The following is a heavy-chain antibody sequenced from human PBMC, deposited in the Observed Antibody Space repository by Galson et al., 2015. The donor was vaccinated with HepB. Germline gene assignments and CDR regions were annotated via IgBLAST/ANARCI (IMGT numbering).Heavy chain of an antibody. CDR3: ARVGEQQYGMDV. CDR2: ISSSSSYT. D-gene: IGHD3-16*01. Sequence: SLRLSCAASGFTFSDYYMSWIRQAPGKGLEWVSYISSSSSYTNYADSVKGRFTISRDNAKNSLYLQMNSLRAEDTAVYYCARVGEQQYGMDVWGQGTTVTVSS. V-gene: IGHV3-11*06. J-gene: IGHJ6*02. CDR1: GFTFSDYY.